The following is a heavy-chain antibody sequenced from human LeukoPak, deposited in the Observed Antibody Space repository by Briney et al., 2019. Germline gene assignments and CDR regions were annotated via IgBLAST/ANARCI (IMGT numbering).Heavy chain of an antibody. J-gene: IGHJ4*02. D-gene: IGHD2-15*01. V-gene: IGHV3-23*01. CDR3: WVIVVVAATTVDY. Sequence: TGGSLRLSCAASGFTFSSYAMSWVRQAPGKGQEWVSAISGSGGSTYYADSVKGRFTIPRDNSKNTLYLQMNSLRAEDTAVYYCWVIVVVAATTVDYWGQGTLVTVSS. CDR2: ISGSGGST. CDR1: GFTFSSYA.